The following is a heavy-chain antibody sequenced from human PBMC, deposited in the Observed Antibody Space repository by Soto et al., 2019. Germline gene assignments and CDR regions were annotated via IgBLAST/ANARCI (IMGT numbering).Heavy chain of an antibody. CDR2: IYWDDGK. CDR3: AHLVLLWFGELSAEYFQH. Sequence: QITLKESGPTLVKPTQTLTLTCTFSGFSLSTSGVGVGWTRQPPGKALEWLALIYWDDGKRYSPSLKSRLTITKDTSKNQVVLTMTNVDPVDTATYYCAHLVLLWFGELSAEYFQHWGQGTLVTVSS. V-gene: IGHV2-5*02. D-gene: IGHD3-10*01. J-gene: IGHJ1*01. CDR1: GFSLSTSGVG.